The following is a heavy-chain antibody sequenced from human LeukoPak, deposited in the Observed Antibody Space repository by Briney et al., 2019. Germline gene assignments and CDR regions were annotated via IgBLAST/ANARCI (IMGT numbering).Heavy chain of an antibody. CDR1: GFTFSSYE. V-gene: IGHV3-48*03. Sequence: GSLRLSCAASGFTFSSYEMNWVRQAPGKGLEWVSYISSSGSTIYYADSVKGRFTISRDNAKNSLYLQMNSLRAEDTAVYYCARDMYYYDSSGYYPRVDFDYWGQGTLVTVSS. CDR3: ARDMYYYDSSGYYPRVDFDY. CDR2: ISSSGSTI. J-gene: IGHJ4*02. D-gene: IGHD3-22*01.